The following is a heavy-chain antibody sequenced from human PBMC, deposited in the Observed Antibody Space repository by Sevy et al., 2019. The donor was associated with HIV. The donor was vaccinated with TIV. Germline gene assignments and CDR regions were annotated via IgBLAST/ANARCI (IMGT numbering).Heavy chain of an antibody. Sequence: GGSLRLSCAASGFTFSSYGMHWVRQAPGKGLEWVAVISYGGTNKYYTDSVKDRFTISRDNSKNTLYLQMNSLRAVDTAVYYCAKDRSSSSYFDYWGQGTLVTVSS. V-gene: IGHV3-30*18. CDR3: AKDRSSSSYFDY. D-gene: IGHD6-6*01. CDR2: ISYGGTNK. J-gene: IGHJ4*02. CDR1: GFTFSSYG.